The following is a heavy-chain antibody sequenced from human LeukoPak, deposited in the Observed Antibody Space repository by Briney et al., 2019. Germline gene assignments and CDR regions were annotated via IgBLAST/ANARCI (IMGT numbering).Heavy chain of an antibody. V-gene: IGHV1-8*01. CDR2: MNPNSGNT. J-gene: IGHJ6*02. CDR1: GYTFTSYD. D-gene: IGHD6-13*01. Sequence: AASVKVSCKASGYTFTSYDINWVRQATGQGLEWMGWMNPNSGNTGYAQKVQGRVTMTRNTSISTAYMELSSLRSEDTAVYYCAKLAAAGTSVLGPSIYYYYYGMDVWVQGTTVTASS. CDR3: AKLAAAGTSVLGPSIYYYYYGMDV.